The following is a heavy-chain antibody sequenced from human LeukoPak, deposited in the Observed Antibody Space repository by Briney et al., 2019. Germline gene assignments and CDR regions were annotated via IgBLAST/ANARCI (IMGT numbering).Heavy chain of an antibody. V-gene: IGHV3-21*01. CDR3: ASLPYCSGGSCHAEGFDP. Sequence: GGSLRLSCAASGFTFSSYAMSWVRQAPGKGLEWVSSISSSSNFVFYADSVKGRFTISRDNAKNSLFLQMNSLRAEDTAVYYCASLPYCSGGSCHAEGFDPWGQGTLVTVSS. J-gene: IGHJ5*02. CDR2: ISSSSNFV. CDR1: GFTFSSYA. D-gene: IGHD2-15*01.